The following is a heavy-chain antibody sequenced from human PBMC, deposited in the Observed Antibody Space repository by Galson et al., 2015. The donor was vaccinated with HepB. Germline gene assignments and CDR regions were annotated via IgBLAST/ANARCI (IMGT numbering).Heavy chain of an antibody. CDR3: AKALRGWVVRGDYYYVMDV. CDR1: GFTFSSYG. CDR2: ISYDGSNK. Sequence: SLRLSCAASGFTFSSYGMHWVRQAPGKGLEWVAVISYDGSNKYYADSAKGRFTISRDSSKNTLYLQMNSLRAEDTAVYYCAKALRGWVVRGDYYYVMDVWGQGTTVTVSS. V-gene: IGHV3-30*18. D-gene: IGHD6-19*01. J-gene: IGHJ6*02.